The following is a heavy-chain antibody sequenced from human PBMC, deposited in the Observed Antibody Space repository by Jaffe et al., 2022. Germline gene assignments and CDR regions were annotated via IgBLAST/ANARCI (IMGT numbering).Heavy chain of an antibody. V-gene: IGHV3-30*18. CDR2: ISYDGSNK. CDR1: GFTFSSYG. Sequence: QVQLVESGGGVVQPGRSLRLSCAASGFTFSSYGMHWVRQAPGKGLEWVAVISYDGSNKYYADSVKGRFTISRDNSKNTLYLQMNSLRAEDTAVYYCAKDGLGGYCSGGSCDWDAFDIWGQGTMVTVSS. CDR3: AKDGLGGYCSGGSCDWDAFDI. D-gene: IGHD2-15*01. J-gene: IGHJ3*02.